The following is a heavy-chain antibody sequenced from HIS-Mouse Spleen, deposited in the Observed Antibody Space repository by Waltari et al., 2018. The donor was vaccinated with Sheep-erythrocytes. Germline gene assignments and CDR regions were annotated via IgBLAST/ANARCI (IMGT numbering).Heavy chain of an antibody. CDR2: ISYDGSNK. CDR1: GFTFSCYA. J-gene: IGHJ3*02. CDR3: ARGAFDI. V-gene: IGHV3-30-3*01. Sequence: QVPLVESGGGVVQPGSSLRLPCAASGFTFSCYAMHWVRQAPGKGLEWVAVISYDGSNKYYADSVKGRFTISRDNSKNTLYLQMNSLRAEDTAVYYCARGAFDIWGQGTMVTVSS.